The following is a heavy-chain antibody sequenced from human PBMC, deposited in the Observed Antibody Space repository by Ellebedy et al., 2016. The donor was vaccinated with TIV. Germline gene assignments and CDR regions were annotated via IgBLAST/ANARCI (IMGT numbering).Heavy chain of an antibody. D-gene: IGHD2-8*01. Sequence: PGGSLRLSCAASGFTFSSYAMSWVRQAPGKGLEWVSAISGSGGSTYYADSVKGRFTISRDNSKNTLYLQMNSLRAEDTAVYYCARLVRRKYCTNGVCYGAFDIWGQGTMVTVSS. J-gene: IGHJ3*02. CDR1: GFTFSSYA. CDR3: ARLVRRKYCTNGVCYGAFDI. CDR2: ISGSGGST. V-gene: IGHV3-23*01.